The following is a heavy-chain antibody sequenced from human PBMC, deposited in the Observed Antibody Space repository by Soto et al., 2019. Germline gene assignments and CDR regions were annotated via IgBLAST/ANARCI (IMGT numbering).Heavy chain of an antibody. Sequence: SETLSLTCTVSGGSISSGGYYWSWIRQHPGKGLEWIGYIYYSGSTYYNPSLKSRVTISVDTSKNQFSLKLSSVTAADTAVYYCASVTYSGSYYGGLDYWGQGTLVNVSS. V-gene: IGHV4-31*03. D-gene: IGHD1-26*01. J-gene: IGHJ4*02. CDR1: GGSISSGGYY. CDR2: IYYSGST. CDR3: ASVTYSGSYYGGLDY.